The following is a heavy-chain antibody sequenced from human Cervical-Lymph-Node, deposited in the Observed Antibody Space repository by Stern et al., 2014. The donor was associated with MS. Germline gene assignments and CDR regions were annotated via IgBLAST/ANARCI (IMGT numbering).Heavy chain of an antibody. CDR3: AKDIWGSMEQLTLDY. D-gene: IGHD3-16*01. J-gene: IGHJ4*02. V-gene: IGHV3-9*01. CDR1: GFTFDNYA. Sequence: VQLVESGGGLVQPGRSLRLSCAASGFTFDNYAMHWVRQAPGKGLEWVSSISWNSGSVGYADSVKGRFTISRDSAKSSLYLQMNSLRPEDTALYYCAKDIWGSMEQLTLDYWGQGTQVTVSS. CDR2: ISWNSGSV.